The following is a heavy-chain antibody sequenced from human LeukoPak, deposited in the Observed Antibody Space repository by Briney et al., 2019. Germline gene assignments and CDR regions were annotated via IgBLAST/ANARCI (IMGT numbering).Heavy chain of an antibody. J-gene: IGHJ3*02. V-gene: IGHV3-74*01. CDR1: GFTFSNYW. Sequence: GGSLRLSCAASGFTFSNYWMHWVRQAPGKGLVWVSRISSDWTSTTYADSVKGRFTISRDNAKNSLYLQMNSLRAEDTAVYYCARRKRFFGAFDIWGQGTMVTVSS. CDR3: ARRKRFFGAFDI. D-gene: IGHD3-3*01. CDR2: ISSDWTST.